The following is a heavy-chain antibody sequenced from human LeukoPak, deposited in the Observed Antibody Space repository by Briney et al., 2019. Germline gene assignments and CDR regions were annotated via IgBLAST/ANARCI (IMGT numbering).Heavy chain of an antibody. J-gene: IGHJ4*02. V-gene: IGHV3-21*01. CDR2: ISSSSSYI. CDR3: ARESYFDY. CDR1: GFTYSRYS. Sequence: KPGVSLRLSCAACGFTYSRYSMICVRQAPGKGLEWVSSISSSSSYIYYADSVKGRFTISRDNAKNSLYLQMNSLSAEDTAVYYCARESYFDYWGQGTLVTVSS.